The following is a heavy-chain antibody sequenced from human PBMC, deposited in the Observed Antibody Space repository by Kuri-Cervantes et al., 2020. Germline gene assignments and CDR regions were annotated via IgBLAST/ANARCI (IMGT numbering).Heavy chain of an antibody. J-gene: IGHJ5*02. Sequence: ESLKISCTVSRGSISSYYWSWIRQPPGKGLEWIGYISYSGTTNYDPSLKSRISMFVDTSKNQLSLRLYSVTASDTAVYYCARQGDYGDLNWFDPWGQGTLVTVSS. CDR1: RGSISSYY. D-gene: IGHD4-17*01. CDR2: ISYSGTT. V-gene: IGHV4-59*01. CDR3: ARQGDYGDLNWFDP.